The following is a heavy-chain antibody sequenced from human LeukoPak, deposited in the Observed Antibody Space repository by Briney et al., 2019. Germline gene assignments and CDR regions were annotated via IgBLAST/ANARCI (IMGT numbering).Heavy chain of an antibody. CDR2: MYYSGST. V-gene: IGHV4-39*01. J-gene: IGHJ6*03. Sequence: PSETLSLTCTVSGGSISSSSYYWGWIRQPPGKGLEWIGSMYYSGSTYYNPSLKSRVTISVDTSKNQFSLKLSSVTAADTAVYYCARRNLDCSSTSCLLPNYYYYYYMDVWGKGTTVTISS. D-gene: IGHD2-2*01. CDR3: ARRNLDCSSTSCLLPNYYYYYYMDV. CDR1: GGSISSSSYY.